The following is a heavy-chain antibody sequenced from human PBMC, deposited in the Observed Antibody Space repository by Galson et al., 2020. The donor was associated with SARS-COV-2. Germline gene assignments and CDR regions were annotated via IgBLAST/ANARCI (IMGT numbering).Heavy chain of an antibody. CDR1: GFTFSSYG. D-gene: IGHD3-16*01. CDR2: ISYDGSNK. V-gene: IGHV3-30*18. CDR3: AKDRVLGFTSPDYNYYGMDG. J-gene: IGHJ6*02. Sequence: GESLKISCAASGFTFSSYGMHWVRQAPGKGLEWVAVISYDGSNKYYADSVKGRFTISRDNSKNTLYLQMNSLRAEDTAVYYCAKDRVLGFTSPDYNYYGMDGWGQGTTVTVSS.